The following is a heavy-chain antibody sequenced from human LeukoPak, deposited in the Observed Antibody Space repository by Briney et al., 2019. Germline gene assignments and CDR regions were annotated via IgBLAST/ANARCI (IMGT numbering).Heavy chain of an antibody. J-gene: IGHJ4*02. CDR3: ARYRGASGYHFDY. D-gene: IGHD5-12*01. CDR1: GFTFTAYW. CDR2: IYRSGST. Sequence: ESLRLSCAASGFTFTAYWMSWVRQPPGKGVEWIGEIYRSGSTNYNPSLKSRVTISVDKSKNQFSLKLSSVTAADTAMYYCARYRGASGYHFDYWGQGTLVTVSS. V-gene: IGHV4-4*02.